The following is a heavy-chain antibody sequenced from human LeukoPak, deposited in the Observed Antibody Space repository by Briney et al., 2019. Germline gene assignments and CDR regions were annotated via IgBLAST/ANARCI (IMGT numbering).Heavy chain of an antibody. D-gene: IGHD1-26*01. CDR2: KWYDGSNK. V-gene: IGHV3-33*01. CDR1: GFTFSSYG. J-gene: IGHJ6*02. CDR3: ARDGRMGAQGGHYYYYYGMGV. Sequence: GGSLRLSCAASGFTFSSYGMHWVRQAPGKGLEWAAVKWYDGSNKYYADSVKGRFTISRDNSKNTLYLQMNSLRAEDTAVYYCARDGRMGAQGGHYYYYYGMGVWGQRTTVTFSS.